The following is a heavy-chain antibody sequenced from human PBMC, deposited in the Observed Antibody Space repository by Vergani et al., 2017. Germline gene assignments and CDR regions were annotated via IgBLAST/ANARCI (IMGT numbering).Heavy chain of an antibody. Sequence: EKQLVQSGSETKKPGESPKISCQAFGYIFSKFWIGWVRQRPGRGLEWMGIIYPGDSEVKSNPTFRGQVIFSVDTSVNTAYLQWRSLQASDTATYFCASGGHGSENGGALQLWGQGTNITVSS. D-gene: IGHD3-10*01. CDR1: GYIFSKFW. V-gene: IGHV5-51*01. J-gene: IGHJ3*01. CDR3: ASGGHGSENGGALQL. CDR2: IYPGDSEV.